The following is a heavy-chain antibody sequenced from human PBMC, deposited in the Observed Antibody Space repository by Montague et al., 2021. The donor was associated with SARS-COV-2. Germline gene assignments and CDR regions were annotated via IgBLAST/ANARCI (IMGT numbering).Heavy chain of an antibody. J-gene: IGHJ3*01. Sequence: VKPTQTLTLTCVFSGFSLNTDGVGVAWIRRPPGKALEWLALIYWDGDQRYSPSLKTRLTTTKDTSKNRVVLTMTNLDPVDTATYYCARRYDFYRAEAFDVWGQGTMLTVSS. CDR1: GFSLNTDGVG. V-gene: IGHV2-5*02. CDR2: IYWDGDQ. D-gene: IGHD3-3*01. CDR3: ARRYDFYRAEAFDV.